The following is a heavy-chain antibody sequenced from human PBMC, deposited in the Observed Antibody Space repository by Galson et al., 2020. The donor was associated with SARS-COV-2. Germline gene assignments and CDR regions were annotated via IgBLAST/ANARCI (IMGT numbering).Heavy chain of an antibody. D-gene: IGHD6-6*01. CDR3: AKDTSGSSTYYYYIDV. CDR1: GFTFSSYG. V-gene: IGHV3-30*18. J-gene: IGHJ6*03. CDR2: ISYDGSNK. Sequence: GGSLRLSCAASGFTFSSYGMHWVRQAPGKGLEWVTVISYDGSNKYYADSVKGRFTISRDNSKNSLYLQMNSLRTEDTAFYHCAKDTSGSSTYYYYIDVWGKGTTVTVSS.